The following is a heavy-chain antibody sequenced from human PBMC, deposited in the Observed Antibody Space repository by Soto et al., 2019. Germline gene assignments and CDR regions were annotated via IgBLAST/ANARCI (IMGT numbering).Heavy chain of an antibody. J-gene: IGHJ6*02. CDR2: ISGSGGST. D-gene: IGHD3-10*01. V-gene: IGHV3-23*01. CDR1: GFTFSSYA. Sequence: GGSLRLSCAASGFTFSSYAMSWVRQAPGKGLEWVSAISGSGGSTYYADSVKGRFTISRDNSKNTLYLQMNSLRAEDTAVYYCAKAYYYYGSGYGSYYYYGMDVWGQGTTVTVSS. CDR3: AKAYYYYGSGYGSYYYYGMDV.